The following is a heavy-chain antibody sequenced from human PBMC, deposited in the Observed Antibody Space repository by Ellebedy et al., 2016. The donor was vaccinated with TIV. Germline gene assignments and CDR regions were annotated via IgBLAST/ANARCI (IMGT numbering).Heavy chain of an antibody. J-gene: IGHJ6*02. CDR1: GFTFSDYY. CDR2: ISSSGSTI. V-gene: IGHV3-11*04. Sequence: GGSLRLSCAASGFTFSDYYMSWIRQAPGKGLEWVSYISSSGSTIYYADSVKGQFTISRDNAKNSLYLQMNSLRAEDTAVYYCARHEGYCSSTSCYLYYYGMDVWGQGTTVTVSS. D-gene: IGHD2-2*01. CDR3: ARHEGYCSSTSCYLYYYGMDV.